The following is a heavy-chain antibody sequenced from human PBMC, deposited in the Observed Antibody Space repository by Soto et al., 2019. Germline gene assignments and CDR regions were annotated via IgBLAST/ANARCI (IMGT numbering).Heavy chain of an antibody. D-gene: IGHD3-10*01. J-gene: IGHJ4*02. Sequence: GGSLRLSCAASGFTVISNYMSWVRQAPGKGLEWVSIIYSGGSTYFADSVKGRFTISRDNSKNTLYLQMNSLRAEDTAVYYCAKGGVSGYYFDYWGQGTLVTVSS. V-gene: IGHV3-66*01. CDR2: IYSGGST. CDR1: GFTVISNY. CDR3: AKGGVSGYYFDY.